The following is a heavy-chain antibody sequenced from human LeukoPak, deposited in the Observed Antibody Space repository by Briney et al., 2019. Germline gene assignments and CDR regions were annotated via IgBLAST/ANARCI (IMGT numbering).Heavy chain of an antibody. CDR2: IHISGHT. V-gene: IGHV4-4*07. CDR1: GGSIDTYY. D-gene: IGHD6-13*01. CDR3: ARIIAAAENSFDP. J-gene: IGHJ5*02. Sequence: SETLSLTCTVSGGSIDTYYWSWIRQPAGKGLEWIGRIHISGHTDYNPSLKSRVTMSIDTSQNQFSLKVNSVTAADTAVYYCARIIAAAENSFDPWGRGTLVTVSS.